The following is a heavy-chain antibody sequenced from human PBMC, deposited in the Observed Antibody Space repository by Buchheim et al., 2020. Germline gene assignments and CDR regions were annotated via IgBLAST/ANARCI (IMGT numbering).Heavy chain of an antibody. CDR2: ISSRGSTI. V-gene: IGHV3-48*03. D-gene: IGHD3-10*01. J-gene: IGHJ4*02. CDR1: GFTFSSYE. Sequence: EVQLVESGGGLVQPGGSLRLSCAASGFTFSSYEMNWVRQAPGKGLEWVLYISSRGSTIYYADSVKGRFTISRDNAKNSLYLQMNSLRAEDTAVYYCARVEYYGSGSPGIDWGQGTL. CDR3: ARVEYYGSGSPGID.